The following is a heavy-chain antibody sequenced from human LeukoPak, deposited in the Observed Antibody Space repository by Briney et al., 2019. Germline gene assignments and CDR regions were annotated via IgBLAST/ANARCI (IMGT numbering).Heavy chain of an antibody. J-gene: IGHJ4*02. Sequence: SETLSLTCTVSGGSISSYYWSWIRQPPGKGLEWIGYIYYSGSTNYNPSLKSRVTISVDTSKNQFSLKLSSVTAADTAVYYCARGYYGSGSYHNLDYWGQGTLVTVSS. CDR3: ARGYYGSGSYHNLDY. CDR1: GGSISSYY. D-gene: IGHD3-10*01. V-gene: IGHV4-59*12. CDR2: IYYSGST.